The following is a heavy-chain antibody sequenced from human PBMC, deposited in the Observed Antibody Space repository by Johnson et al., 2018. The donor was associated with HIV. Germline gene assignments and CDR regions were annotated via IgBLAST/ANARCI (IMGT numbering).Heavy chain of an antibody. CDR1: GFIVRSNY. V-gene: IGHV3-66*01. D-gene: IGHD2-15*01. J-gene: IGHJ3*02. CDR2: IYSGGDT. Sequence: VQLVESGGGVVQPGGSLRLSCAASGFIVRSNYMNWVRQAPGKGLEWVSVIYSGGDTYYSDSVMGRFTISRDTSKNTLYLQMDSLRGDDTAVYYCTRVSSTSWALDIWGQGTLVTVSP. CDR3: TRVSSTSWALDI.